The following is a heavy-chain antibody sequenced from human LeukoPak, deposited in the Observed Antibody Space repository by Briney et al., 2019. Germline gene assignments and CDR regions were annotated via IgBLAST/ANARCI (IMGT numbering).Heavy chain of an antibody. CDR1: GGTFSSYA. CDR3: ARDSLGDSSGYYVY. Sequence: SVKVSCKASGGTFSSYAISWVRQAPGQGLGWMGRIIPIFGIANYAQKFQGRVTITADKSTSTAYMELSSLRSEDTAVYYCARDSLGDSSGYYVYWGQGTLVTVSS. V-gene: IGHV1-69*04. D-gene: IGHD3-22*01. J-gene: IGHJ4*02. CDR2: IIPIFGIA.